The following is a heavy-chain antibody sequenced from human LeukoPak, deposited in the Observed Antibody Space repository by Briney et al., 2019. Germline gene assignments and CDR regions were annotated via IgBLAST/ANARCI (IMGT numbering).Heavy chain of an antibody. CDR2: IIPIFGTA. V-gene: IGHV1-69*05. J-gene: IGHJ4*02. CDR1: GGTFSSYA. D-gene: IGHD3-16*01. Sequence: GASVKVSCKASGGTFSSYAISWLRQAPGQGLEWMGRIIPIFGTANYAQKFQGRVTITTDESTSTAYMELSSLRSEDAAVYYCARGAAYDYVWGIPDYWGQGTLVTVSS. CDR3: ARGAAYDYVWGIPDY.